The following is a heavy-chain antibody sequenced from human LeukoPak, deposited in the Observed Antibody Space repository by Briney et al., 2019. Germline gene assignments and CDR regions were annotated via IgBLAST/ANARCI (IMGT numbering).Heavy chain of an antibody. CDR2: IIPIFGTA. J-gene: IGHJ4*02. V-gene: IGHV1-69*05. CDR1: GGTFSSYA. Sequence: ASVNVSCKASGGTFSSYAISWVRQAPGQGLEWMGRIIPIFGTANYAQKFQGRVTITTDESTSTAYMELSSLRSEDTAVYYCATPGNYYDSSGYSYFDYWGQGTLVTVSS. D-gene: IGHD3-22*01. CDR3: ATPGNYYDSSGYSYFDY.